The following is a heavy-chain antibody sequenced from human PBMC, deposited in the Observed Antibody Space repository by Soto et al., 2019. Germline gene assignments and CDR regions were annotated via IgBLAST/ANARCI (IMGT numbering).Heavy chain of an antibody. J-gene: IGHJ5*02. CDR2: ISAYNGNT. CDR3: ARVGLPVGGWYIGGFDP. CDR1: GYTFTSYG. D-gene: IGHD6-19*01. Sequence: QVQLVQSGAEVKKPGASVKVSCKASGYTFTSYGISWVRQAPGQGLEWMGWISAYNGNTNYAQKIQGGVTRTTDTSTSTADMELRSLRSDDTAVYYCARVGLPVGGWYIGGFDPWGQGTLVTVSS. V-gene: IGHV1-18*01.